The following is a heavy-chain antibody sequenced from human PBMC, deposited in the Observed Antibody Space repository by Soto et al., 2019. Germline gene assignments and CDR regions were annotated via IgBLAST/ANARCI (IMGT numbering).Heavy chain of an antibody. V-gene: IGHV3-30*03. CDR2: ISYDGSNK. Sequence: QVQLVESGGGVVQPGRSLRLSCAASGFTFSSYGMHWVRQAPGKGLEGVAVISYDGSNKYYADSVKGRFTISRDNSKNTRYLKMNSLRAEDTAVYYCAPWFGAFDYWGQGTLVTVSS. J-gene: IGHJ4*02. D-gene: IGHD3-10*01. CDR3: APWFGAFDY. CDR1: GFTFSSYG.